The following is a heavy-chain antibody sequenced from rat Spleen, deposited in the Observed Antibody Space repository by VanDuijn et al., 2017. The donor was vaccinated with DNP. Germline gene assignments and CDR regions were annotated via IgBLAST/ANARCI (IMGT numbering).Heavy chain of an antibody. Sequence: QVQLKESGPGLVQPSQTLSLTCTVSGFSLTSYHVSWVRQPPGKSLVWLGTIWAGGGTNYNSAVQSRLSISRDTSKSQVFLKMNNLQPEDTGTYYCARDLATEGIGGYFDYWGQGVMVTVSS. D-gene: IGHD1-11*01. CDR2: IWAGGGT. V-gene: IGHV2-72*01. J-gene: IGHJ2*01. CDR3: ARDLATEGIGGYFDY. CDR1: GFSLTSYH.